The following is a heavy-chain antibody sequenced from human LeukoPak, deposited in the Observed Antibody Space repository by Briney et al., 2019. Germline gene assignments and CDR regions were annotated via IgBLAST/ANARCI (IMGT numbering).Heavy chain of an antibody. Sequence: SETLSLTCTVSGYSISSGYYWSWIRQPAGKGLEWIGRIYTSGSTNYNPSLKSRVTISVDTSKNQFSLKLSSVTAADTAVYYCARVEGSGSYYNSYFDYWGQGTLVTVSS. D-gene: IGHD3-10*01. V-gene: IGHV4-61*02. CDR3: ARVEGSGSYYNSYFDY. CDR1: GYSISSGYY. J-gene: IGHJ4*02. CDR2: IYTSGST.